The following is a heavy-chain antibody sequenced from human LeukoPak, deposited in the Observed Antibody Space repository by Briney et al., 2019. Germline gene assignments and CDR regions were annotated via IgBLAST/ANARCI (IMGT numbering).Heavy chain of an antibody. CDR2: MYLSGTT. V-gene: IGHV4-4*02. J-gene: IGHJ4*02. CDR1: GDSINSLDL. Sequence: SGTLSLTCTVSGDSINSLDLWSWIRQPPGKGLEWIGEMYLSGTTHSNPSVKSRVTISIDKSKNQFFLNLSSVTAADTAVYYCAGLVGRYSSGLYYYYFDYWGQGTLVTVSS. CDR3: AGLVGRYSSGLYYYYFDY. D-gene: IGHD3-22*01.